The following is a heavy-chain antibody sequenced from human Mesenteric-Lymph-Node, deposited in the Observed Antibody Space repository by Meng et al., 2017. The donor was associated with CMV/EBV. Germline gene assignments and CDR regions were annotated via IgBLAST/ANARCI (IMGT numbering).Heavy chain of an antibody. CDR2: ISLRGDVV. CDR1: GFPFSGSD. Sequence: GESLKISCVASGFPFSGSDCNWVRQAPGKGLEWIAYISLRGDVVQYSDSVKGRFTISRDSARNSLYLQMSSLRVEDTATYYCARGWSPTTPHFDKWGQGTLVTVSS. J-gene: IGHJ4*02. V-gene: IGHV3-48*03. D-gene: IGHD1-14*01. CDR3: ARGWSPTTPHFDK.